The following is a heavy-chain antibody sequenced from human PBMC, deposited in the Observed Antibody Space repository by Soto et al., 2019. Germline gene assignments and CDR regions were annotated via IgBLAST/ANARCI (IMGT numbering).Heavy chain of an antibody. CDR1: GFTFSTYA. J-gene: IGHJ4*02. CDR2: ITNTGGGT. D-gene: IGHD2-15*01. V-gene: IGHV3-23*01. CDR3: AKRGTYYFDY. Sequence: GGSLRLSCAASGFTFSTYALSWVRQAPGKGLEWVSSITNTGGGTFYADSVKGRFTISRDNSKNTLYLQMNSLRAEDTAVYYCAKRGTYYFDYWGQGALVTVSS.